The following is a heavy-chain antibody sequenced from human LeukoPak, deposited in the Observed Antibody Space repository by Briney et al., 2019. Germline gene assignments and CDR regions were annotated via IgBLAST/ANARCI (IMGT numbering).Heavy chain of an antibody. CDR2: IYYSGST. V-gene: IGHV4-39*01. J-gene: IGHJ4*02. Sequence: SETLSLTCTVSGGSISSSSYYWGWIRQPPGKGLEWIGSIYYSGSTYYNPSLKSRVTISVDTSKNQFSLKLSSVTAADTAVYYCAKISGSYSPPFDYWGQGTLVTGSS. CDR1: GGSISSSSYY. CDR3: AKISGSYSPPFDY. D-gene: IGHD1-26*01.